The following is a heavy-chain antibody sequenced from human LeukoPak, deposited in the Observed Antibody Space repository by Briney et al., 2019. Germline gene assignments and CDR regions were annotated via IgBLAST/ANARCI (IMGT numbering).Heavy chain of an antibody. CDR3: AIRSRDGYNSLG. V-gene: IGHV4-34*01. J-gene: IGHJ4*02. CDR1: GGSFSAYY. D-gene: IGHD5-24*01. Sequence: SETLSLTCAVYGGSFSAYYWSWIRQPPGKGLEWIGEINHSGSTNYNPSLKSRVTISVDTSKNQFSLKPSSVTAADTAVYYCAIRSRDGYNSLGWGQGTLVTVSS. CDR2: INHSGST.